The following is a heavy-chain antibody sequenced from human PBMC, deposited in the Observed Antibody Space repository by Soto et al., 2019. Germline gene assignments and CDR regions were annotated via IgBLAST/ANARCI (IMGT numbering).Heavy chain of an antibody. V-gene: IGHV3-23*01. J-gene: IGHJ4*02. CDR1: GFTFSSYA. CDR2: ISGSGGST. D-gene: IGHD1-26*01. Sequence: EVQLLESGGGLVQPGGSLRLSCAASGFTFSSYAMRWVRQAPGKGLEWVSAISGSGGSTYYADSVKGRFTISGDNSKNTLYLQMNSPRAEDTAVYYCARRGSGSYYDYWGQGTLVTVSS. CDR3: ARRGSGSYYDY.